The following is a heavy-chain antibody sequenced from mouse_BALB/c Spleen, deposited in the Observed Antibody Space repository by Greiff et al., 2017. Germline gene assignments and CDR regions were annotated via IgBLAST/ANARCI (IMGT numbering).Heavy chain of an antibody. CDR2: INPNNGGT. J-gene: IGHJ3*01. CDR1: GYTFTDYN. Sequence: VQLKQSGPELVKPGASVKIPCKASGYTFTDYNMDWVKQSHGKSLEWIGDINPNNGGTIYNQKFKGKATLTVDKSSSTAYMELRSLTSEDTAVYYCARESNRSVFAYWGQGTLVTGSA. D-gene: IGHD2-14*01. V-gene: IGHV1-18*01. CDR3: ARESNRSVFAY.